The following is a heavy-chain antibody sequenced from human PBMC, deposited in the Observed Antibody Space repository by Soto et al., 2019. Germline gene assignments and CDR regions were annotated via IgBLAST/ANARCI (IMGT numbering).Heavy chain of an antibody. Sequence: QVQLQESGPGLVKPSQTLSLTCTVSGGAISSGGYYWSWIRQHPGKGPEWIGYIYFSGGTYYNPPRKKRVTISVETSKNQCALKLSSVTAADTAVYYCARSPHIQLWAYPSDYWGQGTLVTVSS. J-gene: IGHJ4*02. D-gene: IGHD5-18*01. CDR1: GGAISSGGYY. CDR3: ARSPHIQLWAYPSDY. V-gene: IGHV4-31*03. CDR2: IYFSGGT.